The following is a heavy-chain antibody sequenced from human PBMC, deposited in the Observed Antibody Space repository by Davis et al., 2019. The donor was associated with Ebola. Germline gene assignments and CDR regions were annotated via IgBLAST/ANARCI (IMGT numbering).Heavy chain of an antibody. CDR1: GGSISSGDYY. CDR3: ASGGYVSPFDY. Sequence: SETLSLSCTVSGGSISSGDYYWSWIRQPPGKGLEWIGEIYHSGSTNYNPSLKRRVTISVDKSKNQFSLKLSSVTAADTAVYYCASGGYVSPFDYWGQGTLVTVSS. CDR2: IYHSGST. V-gene: IGHV4-39*07. D-gene: IGHD5-12*01. J-gene: IGHJ4*02.